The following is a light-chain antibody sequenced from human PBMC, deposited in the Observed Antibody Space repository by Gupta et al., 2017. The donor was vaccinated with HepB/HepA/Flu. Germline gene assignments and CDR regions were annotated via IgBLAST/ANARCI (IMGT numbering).Light chain of an antibody. CDR2: LGS. V-gene: IGKV2-28*01. Sequence: DTLMTQSPLSLPVTPGQPASISCRSSQSLLHSNGYNYLDWYLQKPGQSPQLLIYLGSNPASGVPHRLSGRGSGTDFTLKISRVVTEDVVFSYCRQYLQAAPTFGQGTKLEIK. J-gene: IGKJ2*01. CDR1: QSLLHSNGYNY. CDR3: RQYLQAAPT.